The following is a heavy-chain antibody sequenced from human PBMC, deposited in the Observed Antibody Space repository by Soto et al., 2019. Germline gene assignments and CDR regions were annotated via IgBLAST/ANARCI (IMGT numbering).Heavy chain of an antibody. J-gene: IGHJ4*02. CDR2: ISGSGGST. V-gene: IGHV3-23*01. CDR3: AKGLLWFGPSVYYFDY. CDR1: GFTFSSYA. D-gene: IGHD3-10*01. Sequence: SGFTFSSYAMSWVRQAPGKGLEWVSAISGSGGSTYYADSVKGRFTISRDNSKNTLYLQMNSLRAEDTAVYYCAKGLLWFGPSVYYFDYWGQGTLVTVS.